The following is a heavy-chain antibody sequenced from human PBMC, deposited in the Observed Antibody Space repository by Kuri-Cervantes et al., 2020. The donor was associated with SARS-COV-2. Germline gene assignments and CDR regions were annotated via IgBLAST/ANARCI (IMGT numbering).Heavy chain of an antibody. J-gene: IGHJ4*02. CDR2: ISGFNGHT. CDR1: GYSFTSFG. CDR3: ARSPRD. Sequence: ASVKVSCKASGYSFTSFGITWVRQAPGQGLEWMGWISGFNGHTKYAEKFQGRVTMTRDTSISTAYMELSRLRSDDTAVYYCARSPRDWGQGTLVTVSS. V-gene: IGHV1-18*01.